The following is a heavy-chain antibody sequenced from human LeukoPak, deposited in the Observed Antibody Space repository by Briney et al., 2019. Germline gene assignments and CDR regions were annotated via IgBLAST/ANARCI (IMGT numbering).Heavy chain of an antibody. V-gene: IGHV4-30-4*01. CDR2: IYYSGST. CDR3: ARSRSGYSYDNAAFEI. CDR1: GGSISSGDYY. Sequence: PSETLSLTCTVSGGSISSGDYYWSWTRQPPGKGLEWIVYIYYSGSTYYNPSLTSRVTISVDTSKNQFSLKLSSVTAADTAVYYCARSRSGYSYDNAAFEIWGQGTMVTVSS. J-gene: IGHJ3*02. D-gene: IGHD5-18*01.